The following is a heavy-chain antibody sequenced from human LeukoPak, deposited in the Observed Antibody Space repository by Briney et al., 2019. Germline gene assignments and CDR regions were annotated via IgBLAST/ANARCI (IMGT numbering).Heavy chain of an antibody. CDR3: ARLVYSSGWYWFDP. J-gene: IGHJ5*02. V-gene: IGHV4-59*08. CDR1: GGSISSYY. Sequence: SETLSLTCTVSGGSISSYYWSWIRQPPGKGLEWIGYIYYSGSTNYNPSPKSRVTISVDPSKNQYSLKLRSVTAADTAVYYCARLVYSSGWYWFDPWGQGTLVTVSS. D-gene: IGHD6-19*01. CDR2: IYYSGST.